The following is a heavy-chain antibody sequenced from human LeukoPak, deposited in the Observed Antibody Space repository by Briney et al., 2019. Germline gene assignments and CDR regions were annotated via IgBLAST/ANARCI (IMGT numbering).Heavy chain of an antibody. CDR1: GFTFSSYA. Sequence: GGSLRLFCAASGFTFSSYAMSWVRQAPGKGLEWVSAISGSGGSTYYADSVKGRFTISRDNSKNTLYLQMNSLRAEDTAVYYCAKEIYCSSTSCSGFDYWGQGTLVTVSS. J-gene: IGHJ4*02. CDR2: ISGSGGST. CDR3: AKEIYCSSTSCSGFDY. V-gene: IGHV3-23*01. D-gene: IGHD2-2*01.